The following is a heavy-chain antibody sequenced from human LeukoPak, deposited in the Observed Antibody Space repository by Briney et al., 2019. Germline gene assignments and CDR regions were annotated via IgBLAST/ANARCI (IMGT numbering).Heavy chain of an antibody. CDR1: GGSISSGGYY. CDR3: ARQDNRWDYYFDY. J-gene: IGHJ4*02. D-gene: IGHD1-26*01. CDR2: IYYSGST. V-gene: IGHV4-31*03. Sequence: ASQTLSLTCTVSGGSISSGGYYWSWIRQHPGKGLEWIGYIYYSGSTYYNPSLKSRVTISVDTSKNQFSLKLSSVTAADTAVYYCARQDNRWDYYFDYWGQGTLVTVSP.